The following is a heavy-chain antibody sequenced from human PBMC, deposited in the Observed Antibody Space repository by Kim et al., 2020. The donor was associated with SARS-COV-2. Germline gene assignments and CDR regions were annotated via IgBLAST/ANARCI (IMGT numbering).Heavy chain of an antibody. CDR3: SRGSPLPYSGYDSLDY. Sequence: GGSLRLSCAASGLTFSGSAMHWVRQASGKGLEWVGRIRSKANNYATAYDASVKGRFTISRDDSKNTAYLQMNSLKTEDTAVYYCSRGSPLPYSGYDSLDYWGQGTLVTVSS. CDR2: IRSKANNYAT. D-gene: IGHD5-12*01. V-gene: IGHV3-73*01. J-gene: IGHJ4*02. CDR1: GLTFSGSA.